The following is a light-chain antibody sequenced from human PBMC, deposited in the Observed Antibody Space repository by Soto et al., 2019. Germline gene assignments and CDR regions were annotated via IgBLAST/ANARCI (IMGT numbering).Light chain of an antibody. Sequence: DIQMTQSPSTLSASVGDRVTITCRASQSISSWLAWYQQKPGRAPNLLIYKASSLQSGVPSRFSGSGSGTEFPLTISSLQPDDFATYYCQQYFSFSWTFGQGTTVEI. CDR3: QQYFSFSWT. J-gene: IGKJ1*01. V-gene: IGKV1-5*03. CDR2: KAS. CDR1: QSISSW.